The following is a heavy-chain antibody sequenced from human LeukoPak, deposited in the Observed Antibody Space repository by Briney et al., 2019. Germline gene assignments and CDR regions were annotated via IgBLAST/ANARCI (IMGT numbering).Heavy chain of an antibody. D-gene: IGHD3-10*01. CDR1: GGSIRSSSYY. J-gene: IGHJ3*02. CDR2: IYYTGST. Sequence: SETLSLTCTVSGGSIRSSSYYWGWIRQPPGKGLEWIGTIYYTGSTYYNPSLKSRVTISVDTSKNQFSLKLSSVTAADTAVYYCARVGGRGLDAFDIWGQGTMVTVSS. V-gene: IGHV4-39*07. CDR3: ARVGGRGLDAFDI.